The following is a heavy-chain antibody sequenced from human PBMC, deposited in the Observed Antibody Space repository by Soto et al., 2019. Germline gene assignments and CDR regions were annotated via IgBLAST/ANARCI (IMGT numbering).Heavy chain of an antibody. Sequence: GASVKVSCKASGYTFTGYYIHWVRQAPGQGLEWMGRINPNSGDTNSAQKFQGRVTMTRDTSIRTAYMELSRLTSDGTAVYYCARDHLYCSNGVCSNLYYYGMDVWGKGTTVTVXS. CDR1: GYTFTGYY. D-gene: IGHD2-8*01. J-gene: IGHJ6*04. CDR3: ARDHLYCSNGVCSNLYYYGMDV. CDR2: INPNSGDT. V-gene: IGHV1-2*06.